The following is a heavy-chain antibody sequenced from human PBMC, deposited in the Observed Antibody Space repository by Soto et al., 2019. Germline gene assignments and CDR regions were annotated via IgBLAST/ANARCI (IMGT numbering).Heavy chain of an antibody. CDR3: ERAFGGEFNY. J-gene: IGHJ4*02. V-gene: IGHV2-5*01. Sequence: SGPTLVNPTQPLTLTCTFSGFSLSTSGVGVGWIRQPPGKALEWLAVIYWNDDKRYSPSLKSGVTVTKDPSKKQVVLTMTNVDTVDPATHYCERAFGGEFNYWGQGTLVTVS. D-gene: IGHD3-16*01. CDR1: GFSLSTSGVG. CDR2: IYWNDDK.